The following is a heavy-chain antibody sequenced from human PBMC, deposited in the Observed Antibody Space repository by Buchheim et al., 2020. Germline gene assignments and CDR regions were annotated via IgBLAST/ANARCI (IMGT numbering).Heavy chain of an antibody. CDR1: GDTFNNYA. J-gene: IGHJ4*02. Sequence: QVQLVQSGAEVKKPGSSVKVSCKAFGDTFNNYAITWVRQAPGQGLEWMGGIIPIFGTANYAQKFQGRVTITRDTSASTAYMELSSLRSEDTAVYYCASDYDSSGLAFDYWGQGTL. V-gene: IGHV1-69*06. D-gene: IGHD3-22*01. CDR2: IIPIFGTA. CDR3: ASDYDSSGLAFDY.